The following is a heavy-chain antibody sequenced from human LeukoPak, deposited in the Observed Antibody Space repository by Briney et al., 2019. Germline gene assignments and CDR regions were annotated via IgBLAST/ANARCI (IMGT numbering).Heavy chain of an antibody. CDR2: ISAYNGNT. CDR3: ARDQAFGGVIALDY. D-gene: IGHD3-16*02. CDR1: GNTFTSYG. J-gene: IGHJ4*02. V-gene: IGHV1-18*01. Sequence: ASVKVSCKASGNTFTSYGISWVRQAPGQGLEWMGWISAYNGNTNYAQKLQGRVTMTTNTSTSTAYMELRSLRSDDTAVYYCARDQAFGGVIALDYWGQGTLVTVSS.